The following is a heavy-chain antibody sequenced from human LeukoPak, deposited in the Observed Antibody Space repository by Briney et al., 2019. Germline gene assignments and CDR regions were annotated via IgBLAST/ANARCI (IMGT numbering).Heavy chain of an antibody. Sequence: GGSLRLSCAASGSTFSSYAMHWVRQAPGKGLEWVADISYDGRIKYYADSVKGRFTISRDNPKNTLYLQMNSLRAEDTAVYYCAREVTVSTTSQFDSWSQGTLVTVST. CDR1: GSTFSSYA. CDR2: ISYDGRIK. J-gene: IGHJ4*02. CDR3: AREVTVSTTSQFDS. D-gene: IGHD5/OR15-5a*01. V-gene: IGHV3-30*04.